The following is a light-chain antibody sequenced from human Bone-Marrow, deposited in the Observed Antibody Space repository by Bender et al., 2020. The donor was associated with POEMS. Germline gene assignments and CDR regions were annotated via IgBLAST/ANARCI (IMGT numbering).Light chain of an antibody. Sequence: QSALTQPASVSGSPGQSITISCTGTSSDIGGYNYVSWYQQHPGKVPKLIIFDVSSRPSGVSNRFSGSKSGNTASLIISGLQAEDEADYYCSSLAGGFVFFGGGTKLTVL. CDR3: SSLAGGFVF. CDR1: SSDIGGYNY. J-gene: IGLJ2*01. V-gene: IGLV2-14*03. CDR2: DVS.